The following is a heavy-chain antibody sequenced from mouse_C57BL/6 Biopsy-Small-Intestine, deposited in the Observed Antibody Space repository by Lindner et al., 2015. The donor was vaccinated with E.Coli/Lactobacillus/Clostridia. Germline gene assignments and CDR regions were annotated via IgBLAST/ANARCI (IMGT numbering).Heavy chain of an antibody. J-gene: IGHJ2*01. Sequence: VQLQESGPELVRPGTSLKMSCKAAGYTFTDYWIGWVKQRPGHGLEWIGDIYPGSGYTNYNEKFKGKATLTADTSSSTAYMQLSSLTSEDSAIYYCAKAYYSNYAMDYWGQGTTLTVSS. V-gene: IGHV1-63*02. CDR2: IYPGSGYT. D-gene: IGHD2-5*01. CDR1: GYTFTDYW. CDR3: AKAYYSNYAMDY.